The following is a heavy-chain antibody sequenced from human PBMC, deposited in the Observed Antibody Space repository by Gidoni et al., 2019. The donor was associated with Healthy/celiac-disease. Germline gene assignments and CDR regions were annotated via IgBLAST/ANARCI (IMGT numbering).Heavy chain of an antibody. CDR1: GFTFSSDA. CDR2: ISDDGSNK. D-gene: IGHD3-22*01. J-gene: IGHJ3*02. CDR3: ETMIVVVTDAFDI. V-gene: IGHV3-30-3*01. Sequence: QVQLVESGGGVVQHGRSLRLSCAASGFTFSSDAMHWGRQAPGKGLEWVAVISDDGSNKYYADSVKGRFTISRDNSKNTLYLQMNSLRAEDTAVYYCETMIVVVTDAFDIWGQGTMVTVSS.